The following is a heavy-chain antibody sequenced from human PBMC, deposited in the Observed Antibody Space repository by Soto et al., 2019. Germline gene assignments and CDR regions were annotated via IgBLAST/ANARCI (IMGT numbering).Heavy chain of an antibody. CDR2: ISSTTNYI. Sequence: EVQLVESGGGLVKPGGSLRLSCAASGFTFTRYSMNWVRQAPGKGLEWVSSISSTTNYIYYADSMKGRFTVSRANAKNSVYLERNSLSAEDTALYYCAREAEDLTSNFDYWGQGTLVTVSS. CDR1: GFTFTRYS. V-gene: IGHV3-21*01. J-gene: IGHJ4*02. CDR3: AREAEDLTSNFDY.